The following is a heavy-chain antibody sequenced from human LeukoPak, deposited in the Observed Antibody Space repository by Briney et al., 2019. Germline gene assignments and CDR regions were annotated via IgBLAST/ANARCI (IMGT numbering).Heavy chain of an antibody. CDR2: ISYTGST. CDR1: GDSISSYF. D-gene: IGHD5-24*01. J-gene: IGHJ5*02. V-gene: IGHV4-59*01. Sequence: PSETLSLTCTVSGDSISSYFWSWIRQPPGKGLEWIGHISYTGSTNYNPSLKSRVTISVDTSKNQFSLKLSSVTAADTAVYYCARDNSVRDEAWWFNPWGQGTLVTVSS. CDR3: ARDNSVRDEAWWFNP.